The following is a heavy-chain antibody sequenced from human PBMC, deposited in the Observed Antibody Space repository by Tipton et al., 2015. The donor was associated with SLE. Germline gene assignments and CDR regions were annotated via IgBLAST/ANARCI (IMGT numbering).Heavy chain of an antibody. CDR2: IYYSGST. J-gene: IGHJ3*02. D-gene: IGHD5-18*01. CDR1: GGSISSSSYY. V-gene: IGHV4-39*07. CDR3: ARGDRGLPPAFDI. Sequence: TLSLTCTVSGGSISSSSYYWGWIRQPPGKGLEWIGSIYYSGSTNYNPSLKSRVTISVDTSKNQFSLKLSSVTAADTAVYYCARGDRGLPPAFDIWGQGTMVTVSS.